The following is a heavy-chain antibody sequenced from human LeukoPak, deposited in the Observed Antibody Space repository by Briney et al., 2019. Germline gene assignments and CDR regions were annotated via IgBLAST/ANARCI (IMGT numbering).Heavy chain of an antibody. J-gene: IGHJ4*02. CDR3: ARERTPGSGYGVDY. D-gene: IGHD6-25*01. CDR2: IIPIFGTT. V-gene: IGHV1-69*06. CDR1: GYTFTSYG. Sequence: SVKVSCKASGYTFTSYGISWVRQAPGQGLEWMGGIIPIFGTTNYARKFRGRVTLTADKSTRTAYMELSRLRSDDTAVYYCARERTPGSGYGVDYWGQGTVVTVSS.